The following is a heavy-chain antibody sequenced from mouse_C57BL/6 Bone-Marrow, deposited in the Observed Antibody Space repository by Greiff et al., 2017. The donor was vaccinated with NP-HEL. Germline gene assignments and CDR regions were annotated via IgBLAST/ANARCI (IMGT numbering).Heavy chain of an antibody. CDR3: ARRQGGGFDY. D-gene: IGHD6-1*01. J-gene: IGHJ2*01. Sequence: VQLQQPGAELVKPGASVKLSCKASGYTFTSYWMPWVQQRPGQGLEWIGKIHPDSGSTNYNETFKSTATLTVDKSSITTYMQLSSLTSEDSAVYYCARRQGGGFDYWGQGTTLTVSS. CDR2: IHPDSGST. V-gene: IGHV1-64*01. CDR1: GYTFTSYW.